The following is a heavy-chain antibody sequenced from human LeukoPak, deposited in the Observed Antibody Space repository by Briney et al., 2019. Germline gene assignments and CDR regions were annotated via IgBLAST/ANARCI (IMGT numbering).Heavy chain of an antibody. CDR2: IFNSGNT. D-gene: IGHD6-13*01. CDR1: GGSISSSKYY. J-gene: IGHJ4*02. Sequence: PSETLSLTCTVSGGSISSSKYYWGWIRQPPGKGLEWIGTIFNSGNTHYNPSLKSRVTISVDTSKNQFSLKLSSVTAADTAVYYCASLGYSSSWNTELDYWGQGTLVTVSS. CDR3: ASLGYSSSWNTELDY. V-gene: IGHV4-39*01.